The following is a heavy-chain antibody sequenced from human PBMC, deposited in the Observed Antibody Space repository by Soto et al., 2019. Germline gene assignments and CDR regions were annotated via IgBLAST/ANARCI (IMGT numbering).Heavy chain of an antibody. D-gene: IGHD6-19*01. J-gene: IGHJ4*02. Sequence: VQLQQWGAGLLKPSETLSLTCAVYGGSFSGYYWSWIRQPPGKGLEWIGEINHSGSTNYNPSLKSRVTISVDTSKNQFSLKLSSVTAADTAVYYCARGGVKQWLAFWGQGTLVTVSS. CDR3: ARGGVKQWLAF. CDR1: GGSFSGYY. V-gene: IGHV4-34*01. CDR2: INHSGST.